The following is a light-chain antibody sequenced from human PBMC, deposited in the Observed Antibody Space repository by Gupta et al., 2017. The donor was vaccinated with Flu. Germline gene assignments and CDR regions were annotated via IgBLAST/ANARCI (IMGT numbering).Light chain of an antibody. CDR2: EVS. CDR1: SSDVGTYNL. Sequence: QSALTQPASVSGSPGPSITISCTGTSSDVGTYNLVSWYQQDPGKAPKLIVSEVSKRASGVSNRFSGSKSGNTASLTISGLQAEDEADYYCCSDTTSSTYVFGTGTKVTVL. V-gene: IGLV2-23*02. CDR3: CSDTTSSTYV. J-gene: IGLJ1*01.